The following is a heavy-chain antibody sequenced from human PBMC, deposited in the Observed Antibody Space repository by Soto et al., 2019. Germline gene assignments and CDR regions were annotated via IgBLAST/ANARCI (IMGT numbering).Heavy chain of an antibody. V-gene: IGHV4-39*01. D-gene: IGHD4-17*01. CDR1: GGSISSSSYY. CDR3: ASSLQTTVTRYYGMDV. CDR2: IYYSGST. Sequence: QLQLQESGPGLVKPSETLSLTCTVSGGSISSSSYYWGWIRQPPGKGLEWIGSIYYSGSTYYNPSLKSRVTISVDTSKNQFSLKLSSVTAADTAVYYCASSLQTTVTRYYGMDVWGQGTTVTVSS. J-gene: IGHJ6*02.